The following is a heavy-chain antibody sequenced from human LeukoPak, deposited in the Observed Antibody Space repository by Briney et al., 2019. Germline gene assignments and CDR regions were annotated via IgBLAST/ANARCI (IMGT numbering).Heavy chain of an antibody. CDR2: IRSKAYGGTT. V-gene: IGHV3-49*04. D-gene: IGHD1-26*01. Sequence: GGSLRLSCTASGFTFGDYAMSWVRQAPGKGLEWVGFIRSKAYGGTTEYAASVKGRFTISRDDSKSIAYLQMNSLKTEDTAVYYCTRGYSGSLYYYYYYYMDVWGKGTAVTVS. CDR1: GFTFGDYA. J-gene: IGHJ6*03. CDR3: TRGYSGSLYYYYYYYMDV.